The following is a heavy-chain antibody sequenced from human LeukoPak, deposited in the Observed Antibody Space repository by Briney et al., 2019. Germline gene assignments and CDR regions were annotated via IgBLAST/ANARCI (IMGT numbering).Heavy chain of an antibody. CDR2: FNPPSGGT. CDR1: GYTFTGYY. V-gene: IGHV1-2*06. D-gene: IGHD4-17*01. CDR3: ARELSTTVTSPIDY. J-gene: IGHJ4*02. Sequence: ASVKVSCKASGYTFTGYYMHWVRQAPGQGLEWMGRFNPPSGGTSYAQKFQGRVTMTRDTSISTAYMELSSLTSDDTAVYYCARELSTTVTSPIDYWGQGTLVTVSS.